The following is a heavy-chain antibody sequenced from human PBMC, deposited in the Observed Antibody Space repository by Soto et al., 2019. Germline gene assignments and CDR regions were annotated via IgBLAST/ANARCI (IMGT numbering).Heavy chain of an antibody. D-gene: IGHD6-19*01. V-gene: IGHV4-59*08. J-gene: IGHJ5*02. Sequence: SETLSLTCTVSGGYISSYYWSWIRQPPGKGLEWIGYIYYSGSTNYNPSLKSRVTISVDTSKNQFSLKLSSVTAADTAVYYCARTIAVAGFWFDPWGQGTLVTVSS. CDR3: ARTIAVAGFWFDP. CDR2: IYYSGST. CDR1: GGYISSYY.